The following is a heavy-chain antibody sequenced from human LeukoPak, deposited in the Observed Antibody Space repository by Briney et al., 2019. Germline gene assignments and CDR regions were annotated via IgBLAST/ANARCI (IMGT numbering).Heavy chain of an antibody. CDR1: GGSISSSSYY. CDR2: IYYSGST. D-gene: IGHD3-10*01. V-gene: IGHV4-39*07. J-gene: IGHJ4*02. CDR3: ARRQILMVRGVLD. Sequence: SETLSLTCTVSGGSISSSSYYWGWIRQPPGKGLEWIGSIYYSGSTYYNPSLKSRVTISVDTSKNQFSLKLSSVTAADTAVYYCARRQILMVRGVLDWGQGTLVTVSS.